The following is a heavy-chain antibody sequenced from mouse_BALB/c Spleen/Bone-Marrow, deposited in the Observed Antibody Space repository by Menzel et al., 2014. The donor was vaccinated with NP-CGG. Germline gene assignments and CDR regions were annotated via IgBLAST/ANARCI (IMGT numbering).Heavy chain of an antibody. V-gene: IGHV2-9*02. J-gene: IGHJ2*01. D-gene: IGHD2-1*01. CDR3: AGSPQRTTMIGY. CDR2: IWAGGST. CDR1: GFSLTSYG. Sequence: VQLQQSGPGLVSPSQRLSITCTVSGFSLTSYGLHWVRQPPGKGLEWLGVIWAGGSTNYNSALMSRLSISKDNSKSQVFLKMNSLQTDDTAMYYCAGSPQRTTMIGYWGQGTTLTVSS.